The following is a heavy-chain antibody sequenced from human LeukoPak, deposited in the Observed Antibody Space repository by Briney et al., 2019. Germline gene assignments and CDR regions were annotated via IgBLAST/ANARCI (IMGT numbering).Heavy chain of an antibody. J-gene: IGHJ5*02. D-gene: IGHD3-10*01. CDR2: IYYTGST. Sequence: SETLSLTCTVSGGSISTYYWSWIRQPPGKGLEWIGYIYYTGSTSYNPSLKSRVTMSLDASKNQFSLELNSVTPADTAVYYCARDSGTTGEVKFDPWGQGTLVTVSS. CDR3: ARDSGTTGEVKFDP. V-gene: IGHV4-59*01. CDR1: GGSISTYY.